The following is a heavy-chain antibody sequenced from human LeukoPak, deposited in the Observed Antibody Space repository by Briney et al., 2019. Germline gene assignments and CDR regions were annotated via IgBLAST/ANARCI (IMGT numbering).Heavy chain of an antibody. Sequence: GRSLRLSCAASGFTFSSYGMHWVRQAPGKGLEWVAVIWYDGSNKYYADSVKGRFTISRDNSKNTLYLQTNSLRAEDTAVYYCAGDKGEIYYVGIDYWGQGTLVTVSS. CDR2: IWYDGSNK. D-gene: IGHD3-10*02. CDR3: AGDKGEIYYVGIDY. CDR1: GFTFSSYG. J-gene: IGHJ4*02. V-gene: IGHV3-33*01.